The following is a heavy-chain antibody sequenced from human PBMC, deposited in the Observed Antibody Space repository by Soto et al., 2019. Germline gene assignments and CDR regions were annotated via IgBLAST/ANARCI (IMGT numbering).Heavy chain of an antibody. V-gene: IGHV3-33*08. J-gene: IGHJ4*02. Sequence: QVQLVEAGGGMVQPGRSLRLSCAASGFSFSGYGMHWVRQAPGKGLEWVAVILYDGGNTYYADSVKGRFTISRDNSKNPLFLQMKHLSTDDMDVYYSDTSLLLSSGSNVDSWGQGPL. CDR3: DTSLLLSSGSNVDS. CDR1: GFSFSGYG. D-gene: IGHD1-26*01. CDR2: ILYDGGNT.